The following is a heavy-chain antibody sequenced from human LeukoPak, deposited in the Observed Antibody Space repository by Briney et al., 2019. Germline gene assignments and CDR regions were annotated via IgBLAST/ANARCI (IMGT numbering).Heavy chain of an antibody. V-gene: IGHV4-4*07. D-gene: IGHD4-17*01. CDR2: IYTSGST. J-gene: IGHJ6*03. CDR1: GGSISSYY. CDR3: ATSYGDYPSYYYYMDV. Sequence: SETLSLTCTVSGGSISSYYWSWIRQPAGKGLEWIGRIYTSGSTNYNPSLKSRVTMSVDTSKNQFSLKLSSVTAADTAVYYCATSYGDYPSYYYYMDVWGKGTTVTVSS.